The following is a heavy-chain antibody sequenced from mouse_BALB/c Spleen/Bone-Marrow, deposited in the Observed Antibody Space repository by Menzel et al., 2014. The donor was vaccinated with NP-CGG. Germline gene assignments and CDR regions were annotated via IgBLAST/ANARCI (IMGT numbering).Heavy chain of an antibody. V-gene: IGHV5-12*02. J-gene: IGHJ4*01. CDR3: ARPTIYYDYDGYAMDY. Sequence: EVKLVESGGDLVQPGGSLKLSCATSGFTFSDYYMYWVRQTPEKRLEWVAYISNGGGSTYYPDTVKGRFTISRDNAKNTLYLQMSRLKSEDTAMYYCARPTIYYDYDGYAMDYWGQGTSVTVSS. CDR2: ISNGGGST. D-gene: IGHD2-4*01. CDR1: GFTFSDYY.